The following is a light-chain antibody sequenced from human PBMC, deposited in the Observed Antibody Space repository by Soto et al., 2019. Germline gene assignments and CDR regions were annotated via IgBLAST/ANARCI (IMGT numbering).Light chain of an antibody. V-gene: IGLV2-8*01. CDR3: SSYAGSNNLVV. Sequence: QSVLTQPPSASGSPGQSVTISCTGTSSDVGGYNYVSWYQQHPGTAPKLMIYEVSKRPSGVPDRFSGSKSGNTASLTVSGLQAEDEADYYCSSYAGSNNLVVFGGGTQLTVL. J-gene: IGLJ2*01. CDR2: EVS. CDR1: SSDVGGYNY.